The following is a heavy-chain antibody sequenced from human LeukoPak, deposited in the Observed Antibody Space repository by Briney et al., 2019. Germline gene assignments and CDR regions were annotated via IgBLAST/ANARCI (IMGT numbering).Heavy chain of an antibody. Sequence: GGSLRLSCVASGFTLSNYGMQWVRQAPGKGLEWVAVISYDGRNRYYADSVKGRFTISRDNSKKTLYLQLDSLRAEDTAIYYCARDGWELLVMPQYLQHWGQGTLVTVSS. CDR3: ARDGWELLVMPQYLQH. J-gene: IGHJ1*01. CDR1: GFTLSNYG. V-gene: IGHV3-30*03. CDR2: ISYDGRNR. D-gene: IGHD1-26*01.